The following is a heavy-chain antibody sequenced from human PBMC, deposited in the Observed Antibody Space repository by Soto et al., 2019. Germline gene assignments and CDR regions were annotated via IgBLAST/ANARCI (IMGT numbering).Heavy chain of an antibody. D-gene: IGHD6-13*01. J-gene: IGHJ5*02. CDR3: ARDRDSSSWSYGWFDP. CDR2: IIPILGIA. Sequence: ASVKVSCKASGGTFSSYTISWVRQAPGQGLEWMGRIIPILGIANYAQKFQGRVTITADKSTSTAYMELSSLRSEDTAVYYCARDRDSSSWSYGWFDPWGQGTLVTVSS. V-gene: IGHV1-69*04. CDR1: GGTFSSYT.